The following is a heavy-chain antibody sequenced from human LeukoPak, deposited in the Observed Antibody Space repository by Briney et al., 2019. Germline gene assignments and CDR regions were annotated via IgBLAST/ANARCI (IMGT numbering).Heavy chain of an antibody. D-gene: IGHD4-17*01. CDR3: RYGDYGNLDAFDI. J-gene: IGHJ3*02. V-gene: IGHV4-39*01. CDR2: IYYSGST. CDR1: GGSISSSSYY. Sequence: SETLSLTCTVSGGSISSSSYYWGWIRQPPGKGLEWIGSIYYSGSTYYNPSLKSRVTISVDTSKNQFSLKLSSVTAVDTAVYYCRYGDYGNLDAFDIWGQGTMVTVSS.